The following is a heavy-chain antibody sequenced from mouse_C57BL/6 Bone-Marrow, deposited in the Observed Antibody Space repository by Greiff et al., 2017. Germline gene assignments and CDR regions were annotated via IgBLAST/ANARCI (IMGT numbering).Heavy chain of an antibody. D-gene: IGHD2-5*01. J-gene: IGHJ3*01. Sequence: EVQLQESGPGLVKPSQSLSLTCSVTGYSITSGYYWNWIRQFPGNKLEWMGYISYDGSNNYNPSLKNRISITRDTSKNQFFLKLNSVTTEDTATYYCARHYSNYVEFAYWGQGTLVTVSA. CDR2: ISYDGSN. CDR3: ARHYSNYVEFAY. V-gene: IGHV3-6*01. CDR1: GYSITSGYY.